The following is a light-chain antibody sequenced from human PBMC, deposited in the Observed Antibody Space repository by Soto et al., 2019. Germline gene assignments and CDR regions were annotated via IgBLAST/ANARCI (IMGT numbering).Light chain of an antibody. CDR3: LLSETGARGV. J-gene: IGLJ3*02. Sequence: QAVVTQEPSLTVSPGGTVTLTCGSSTGAVTSGHYPYWFQQKPGQAPRTLIYDTSNKHSWTPARFSGSLLGGKAALTLSGAQPEDKAEYHCLLSETGARGVFGGGTKVTVL. CDR1: TGAVTSGHY. CDR2: DTS. V-gene: IGLV7-46*01.